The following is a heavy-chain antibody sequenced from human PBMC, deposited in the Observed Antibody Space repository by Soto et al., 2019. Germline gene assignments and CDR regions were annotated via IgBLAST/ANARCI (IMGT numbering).Heavy chain of an antibody. Sequence: EVQLVESGGGLVKPGGSLRLSCEASGFTFSGAWMTWVRQAPEPWLEWVVRIQRKVDGETSEYAAPVKGRFNISRDDPSSTLDLQLASVTTEATAVSFWASTYFTTDACPIAVFGMWCQGTEVAV. J-gene: IGHJ3*02. CDR2: IQRKVDGETS. CDR1: GFTFSGAW. CDR3: ASTYFTTDACPIAVFGM. D-gene: IGHD2-8*01. V-gene: IGHV3-15*01.